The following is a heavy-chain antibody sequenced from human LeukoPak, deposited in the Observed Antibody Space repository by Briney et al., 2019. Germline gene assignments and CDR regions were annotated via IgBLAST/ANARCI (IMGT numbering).Heavy chain of an antibody. Sequence: ASVKVSCKASGYTFTSYDINWVRQATGQGLEWMGWMNPNSGNTGYAQKFQGRVTITRNTSISTAYMELSSLRSEDMAVYYCARVAAEVVGLPGAIGFGWLRRDYYYMDVWGKGTTVTVSS. J-gene: IGHJ6*03. V-gene: IGHV1-8*03. D-gene: IGHD2-2*02. CDR1: GYTFTSYD. CDR2: MNPNSGNT. CDR3: ARVAAEVVGLPGAIGFGWLRRDYYYMDV.